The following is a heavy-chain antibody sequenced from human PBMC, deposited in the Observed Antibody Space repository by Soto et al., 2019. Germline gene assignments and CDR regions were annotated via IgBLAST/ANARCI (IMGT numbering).Heavy chain of an antibody. CDR1: AFSLSTGGVG. V-gene: IGHV2-5*02. CDR3: IQSRCGGDCLQSYASYYYYGMDV. J-gene: IGHJ6*02. D-gene: IGHD2-21*02. CDR2: IYWDDDK. Sequence: QITLKESGPTLVKPTQTLTLTCTFSAFSLSTGGVGVGWIRQPPGKALEWLALIYWDDDKRYSPSLRSRLTITNDTSHNQVVLTMTNTAPVDTATYYCIQSRCGGDCLQSYASYYYYGMDVWGQGTTVTVSS.